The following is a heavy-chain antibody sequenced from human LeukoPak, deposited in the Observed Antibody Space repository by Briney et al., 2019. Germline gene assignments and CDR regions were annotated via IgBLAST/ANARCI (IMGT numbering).Heavy chain of an antibody. Sequence: GGSLRLSCAASGFTFTSYGIHWVCQAPGKGLEWVSAISGSGGATHYADSVKGRFTISRDNSKNTLYLQMNSLRADDTAVYYCARGVSGNYLDYWGQGTLVTVSS. V-gene: IGHV3-23*01. CDR1: GFTFTSYG. D-gene: IGHD3-16*02. CDR2: ISGSGGAT. CDR3: ARGVSGNYLDY. J-gene: IGHJ4*02.